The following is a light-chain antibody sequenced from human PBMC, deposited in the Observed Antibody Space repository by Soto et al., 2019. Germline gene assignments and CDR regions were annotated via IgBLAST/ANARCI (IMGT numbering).Light chain of an antibody. Sequence: QTVVTQEPSFSVSPGRTVTLTCGLSSGSVSTTYYPTWYQQTPGQAPRTLIYSTDTRSSGVPDRFSGSILGNKAALTITGPQADDESDYYCVLYMGRGIWVFGGGTKLTVL. CDR2: STD. J-gene: IGLJ3*02. CDR1: SGSVSTTYY. CDR3: VLYMGRGIWV. V-gene: IGLV8-61*01.